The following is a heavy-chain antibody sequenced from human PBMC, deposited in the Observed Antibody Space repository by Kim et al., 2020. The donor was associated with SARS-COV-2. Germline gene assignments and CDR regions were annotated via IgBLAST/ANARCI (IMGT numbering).Heavy chain of an antibody. CDR1: GFTFSDYY. CDR2: ISSSGSTI. Sequence: GGSLRLSCAASGFTFSDYYMSWIRQAPGKGLEWVSYISSSGSTIYYADSVKGRFTISRDNAKNSLYLQMNSLRAEETAVYYCARGPVIVVANDAFDIWGQGTMVTVSS. V-gene: IGHV3-11*01. CDR3: ARGPVIVVANDAFDI. J-gene: IGHJ3*02. D-gene: IGHD3-22*01.